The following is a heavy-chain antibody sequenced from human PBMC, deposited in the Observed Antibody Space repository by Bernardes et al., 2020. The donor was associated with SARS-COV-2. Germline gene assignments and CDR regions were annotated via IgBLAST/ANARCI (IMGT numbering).Heavy chain of an antibody. CDR2: ISYDESGI. CDR3: AKRVEYCSSGICPGTDY. CDR1: GFRFSSYG. Sequence: GGSLRLSCAASGFRFSSYGMHWFRQPPGKGLEWVAAISYDESGIFYADPVKGRFTISRDNSKNTLYLEMSSLRAEDTAVYYCAKRVEYCSSGICPGTDYWGQGTLVTVSS. J-gene: IGHJ4*02. D-gene: IGHD2-15*01. V-gene: IGHV3-33*06.